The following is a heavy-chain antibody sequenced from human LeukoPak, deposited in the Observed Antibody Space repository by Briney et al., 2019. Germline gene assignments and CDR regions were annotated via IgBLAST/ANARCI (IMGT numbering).Heavy chain of an antibody. J-gene: IGHJ3*02. CDR2: INNGGTT. Sequence: PSETLSLTCAVYGGSFSGYYWTYIRQPPGKGLEWIGEINNGGTTNYNPSLKSRVTISVDASKNQFSLKLSSVTAADTALYYCARRRITRAFDIWGQGTMVTVSS. CDR1: GGSFSGYY. CDR3: ARRRITRAFDI. D-gene: IGHD3-16*01. V-gene: IGHV4-34*01.